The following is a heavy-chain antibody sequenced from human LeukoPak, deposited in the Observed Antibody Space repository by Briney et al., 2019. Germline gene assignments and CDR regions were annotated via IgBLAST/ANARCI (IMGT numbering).Heavy chain of an antibody. J-gene: IGHJ6*02. V-gene: IGHV3-9*01. Sequence: PGRSLRLSCAAFGFKFDDYAMNWVRQAPGRGLEWVSGISWNSGYIGYADSVKGRFTVSRDNAKKSLYLQMNSLRPEDTALYFCTKGTAGYYGAMDVWGQGTTVTVSS. D-gene: IGHD6-13*01. CDR1: GFKFDDYA. CDR2: ISWNSGYI. CDR3: TKGTAGYYGAMDV.